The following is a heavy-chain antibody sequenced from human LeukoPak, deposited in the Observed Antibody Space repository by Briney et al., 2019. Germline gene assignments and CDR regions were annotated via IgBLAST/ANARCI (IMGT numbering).Heavy chain of an antibody. V-gene: IGHV3-21*01. CDR1: GFSFSSYS. Sequence: GGSLRLSCAASGFSFSSYSMNWVRQAPGKGLELVSSVSSSGGFIYYADSVKGRFTISRDNAKNSLYLQMNSLRAEDTAVYYCARDGAEYYDFWSGFYTGYYYYMDVWGKGTAVTVSS. CDR3: ARDGAEYYDFWSGFYTGYYYYMDV. CDR2: VSSSGGFI. D-gene: IGHD3-3*01. J-gene: IGHJ6*03.